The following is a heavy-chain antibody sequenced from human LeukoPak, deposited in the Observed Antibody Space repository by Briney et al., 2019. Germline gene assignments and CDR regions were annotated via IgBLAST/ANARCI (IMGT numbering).Heavy chain of an antibody. V-gene: IGHV1-18*01. CDR3: ARRLRAGAFDI. J-gene: IGHJ3*02. D-gene: IGHD2-15*01. CDR1: GYTFTSYG. CDR2: ISAYNGNT. Sequence: GASVKVSCKASGYTFTSYGISWVRQAPGQGLEWMGWISAYNGNTNYAQKFQGRVTMTRDTSISTAYMELSSLRSEDTAVYYCARRLRAGAFDIWGQGTMVTVSS.